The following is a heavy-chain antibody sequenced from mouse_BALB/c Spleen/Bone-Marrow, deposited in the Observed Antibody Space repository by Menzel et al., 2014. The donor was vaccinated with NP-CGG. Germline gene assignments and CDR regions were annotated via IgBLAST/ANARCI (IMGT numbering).Heavy chain of an antibody. J-gene: IGHJ1*01. Sequence: EVQLQQSGPELVKPGASVKMSCKASGYTFTSYMMHWVKQKPGQGLEWVGYVNPYSDGTYYTEDFKGKATLTSDKSSSTVYMELSSLTSEDSAVLYCARSKVLYFDVWGAGTTFTVSS. V-gene: IGHV1-14*01. CDR3: ARSKVLYFDV. CDR1: GYTFTSYM. CDR2: VNPYSDGT.